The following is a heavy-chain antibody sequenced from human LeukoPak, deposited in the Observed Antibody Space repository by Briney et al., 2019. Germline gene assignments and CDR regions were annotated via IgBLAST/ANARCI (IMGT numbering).Heavy chain of an antibody. CDR3: ARRAGSGWPNFDY. D-gene: IGHD6-19*01. CDR1: GYSISSGYY. CDR2: IYHSGNS. Sequence: SETLSLTCAVSGYSISSGYYWGWFRQPPGKGLEWIGSIYHSGNSYYNPSLRSRVTISVDTSKNKFFLKVSSVTDADTAVYYCARRAGSGWPNFDYWGQGTLVTVSS. V-gene: IGHV4-38-2*01. J-gene: IGHJ4*02.